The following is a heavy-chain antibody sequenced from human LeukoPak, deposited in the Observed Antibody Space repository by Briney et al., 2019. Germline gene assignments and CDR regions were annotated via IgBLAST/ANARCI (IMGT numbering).Heavy chain of an antibody. CDR3: ARAVLLGSDAFDI. CDR2: INTKSGGT. D-gene: IGHD1-26*01. Sequence: ASVTVSCKASGHTLTSYDINWVRQAPGQGLEWMGWINTKSGGTNYAQTIEGRVTITRETSSRTAYMEMNRLRSEETAVYYCARAVLLGSDAFDIWGQGTMVTVSS. J-gene: IGHJ3*02. V-gene: IGHV1-2*02. CDR1: GHTLTSYD.